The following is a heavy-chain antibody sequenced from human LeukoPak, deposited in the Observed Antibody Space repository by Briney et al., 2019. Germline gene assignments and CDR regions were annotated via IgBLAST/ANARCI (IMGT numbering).Heavy chain of an antibody. Sequence: ASVKVSCKASGGAFSNYAISWVRQAPGQGLEWMGGIIPIFGTANHAQKFQGRVTITADESTSTAYMELSSLRSEDTAVYYCGRVLRGFGELLNHNWFDPWGQGTLVTVSS. D-gene: IGHD3-10*01. CDR3: GRVLRGFGELLNHNWFDP. CDR2: IIPIFGTA. CDR1: GGAFSNYA. V-gene: IGHV1-69*13. J-gene: IGHJ5*02.